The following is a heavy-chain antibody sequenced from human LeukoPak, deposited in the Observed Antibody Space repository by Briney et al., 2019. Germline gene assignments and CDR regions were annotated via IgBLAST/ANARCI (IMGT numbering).Heavy chain of an antibody. CDR1: GDSLRSYY. CDR3: ARGQPYQPLPVDY. J-gene: IGHJ4*02. V-gene: IGHV4-59*01. D-gene: IGHD2-2*01. CDR2: IHYTGSA. Sequence: PSESLSLTCTVSGDSLRSYYWTWIRQPPGKGLEWIGYIHYTGSANYNPSLKGRVTISVDTSKNQFSLKLTSVTTADTAVYYCARGQPYQPLPVDYWGQGTLVTASA.